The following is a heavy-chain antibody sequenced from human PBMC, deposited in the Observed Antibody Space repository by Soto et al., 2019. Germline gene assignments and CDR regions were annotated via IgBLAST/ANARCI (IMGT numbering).Heavy chain of an antibody. J-gene: IGHJ4*02. CDR1: DTSISDSRYY. Sequence: SETLSLTCSVSDTSISDSRYYWGLIRQPPGKGLEWIGNFHKSGSTDYNPSLKCRLSMSGDTSKNQISLKLTSVNAADTAVYYCDRTKRVNYGDPYYFDYWGQGTMVTVSS. D-gene: IGHD4-17*01. V-gene: IGHV4-39*01. CDR3: DRTKRVNYGDPYYFDY. CDR2: FHKSGST.